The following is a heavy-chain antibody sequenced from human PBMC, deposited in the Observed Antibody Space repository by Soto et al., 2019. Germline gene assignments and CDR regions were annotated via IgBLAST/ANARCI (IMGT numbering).Heavy chain of an antibody. CDR1: GLTFSRYE. J-gene: IGHJ3*01. CDR2: IHGSATTI. V-gene: IGHV3-48*03. D-gene: IGHD3-10*01. Sequence: PGGSLRLSCAASGLTFSRYEMNWVRQAPGKGLEWIAYIHGSATTIYSADSVKGRFTISRDNAKNSLCLQLTSLRAEDTAVYYWATRPGGGGGFDFWGQGTTVTVSS. CDR3: ATRPGGGGGFDF.